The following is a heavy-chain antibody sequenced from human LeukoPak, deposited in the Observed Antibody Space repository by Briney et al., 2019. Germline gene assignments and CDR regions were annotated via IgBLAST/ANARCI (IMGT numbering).Heavy chain of an antibody. Sequence: GESLKISCKGTGYSFTSYWIGWVRQMPGKGLEWMVIIYPGDSDTRYSPSFQGQVTISADKSISTAYLQWSSLKAPDTAMYYCARSGYPPYYYYGMDVWGQGTTVTVSS. V-gene: IGHV5-51*01. J-gene: IGHJ6*02. CDR2: IYPGDSDT. CDR1: GYSFTSYW. CDR3: ARSGYPPYYYYGMDV. D-gene: IGHD3-3*01.